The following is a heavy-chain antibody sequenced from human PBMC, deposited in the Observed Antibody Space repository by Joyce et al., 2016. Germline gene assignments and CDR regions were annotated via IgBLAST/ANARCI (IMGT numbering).Heavy chain of an antibody. V-gene: IGHV4-30-2*01. CDR1: GASVSSGGYS. CDR3: ASGFNFKGRSFFDY. Sequence: QLQLQESGSGLVKPSQTLSLTCAVSGASVSSGGYSWSWIRQPPGKGLGWIGYIYHSESTYYNPSLKSRVTISVDRSKNQCSLKLASVTAADTAVYYCASGFNFKGRSFFDYWGQGALVTVSS. D-gene: IGHD3-10*01. J-gene: IGHJ4*02. CDR2: IYHSEST.